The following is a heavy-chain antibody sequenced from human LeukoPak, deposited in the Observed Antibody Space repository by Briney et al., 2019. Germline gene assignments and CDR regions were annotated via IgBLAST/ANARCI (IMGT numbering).Heavy chain of an antibody. J-gene: IGHJ4*02. V-gene: IGHV3-53*01. CDR3: AKGPVLLWFGDPRYFDY. D-gene: IGHD3-10*01. CDR2: IYTGGST. Sequence: PGGCLRLSCAASGFIVSPNYMAWVRQAPGKGLEWVSAIYTGGSTYYADSVKGRFTISRDNSKNTLYLQMNSLRAEDTAIYYCAKGPVLLWFGDPRYFDYWGQGTLVTVSS. CDR1: GFIVSPNY.